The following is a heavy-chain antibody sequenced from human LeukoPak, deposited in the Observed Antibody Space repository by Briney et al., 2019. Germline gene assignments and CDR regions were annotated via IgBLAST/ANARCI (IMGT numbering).Heavy chain of an antibody. Sequence: SVEVSCKASGYTFTSYDINWVRQATGQGLEWMGRNIPILGIANYAQKFQGRVTITADKSTSTAYMELSSLRSEDTAVYYCARVLDSSGWYSFDYWGQGTLVTVSS. CDR1: GYTFTSYD. CDR3: ARVLDSSGWYSFDY. D-gene: IGHD6-19*01. J-gene: IGHJ4*02. V-gene: IGHV1-69*04. CDR2: NIPILGIA.